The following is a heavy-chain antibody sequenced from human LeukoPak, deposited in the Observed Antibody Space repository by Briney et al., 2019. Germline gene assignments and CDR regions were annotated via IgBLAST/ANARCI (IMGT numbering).Heavy chain of an antibody. V-gene: IGHV3-30*17. D-gene: IGHD1-1*01. CDR1: GVTFSSYS. CDR3: ARDSVKNQLEPFWFDY. CDR2: ISYDGSNR. J-gene: IGHJ4*02. Sequence: GGSLRLSCAASGVTFSSYSMHWVRQAPGKGLEWVAVISYDGSNRYYADSVKGRFTISRDNSKNTLWLQMNSLRAEDTAVYYCARDSVKNQLEPFWFDYWGQGTLVTVSS.